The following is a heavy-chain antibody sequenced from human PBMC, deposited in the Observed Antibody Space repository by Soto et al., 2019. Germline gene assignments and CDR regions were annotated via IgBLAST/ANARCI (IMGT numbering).Heavy chain of an antibody. D-gene: IGHD3-10*01. Sequence: SETLSLTCAVYGGSFSGYYWSWIRQPPGKGLEWIGEINHSGSTNYNPSLKSRVTISVDTSKNQFSLKLSSVTAADTAVYYCARAGITMVRRQYYFDYWGQGTLVTVSS. V-gene: IGHV4-34*01. CDR3: ARAGITMVRRQYYFDY. CDR2: INHSGST. J-gene: IGHJ4*02. CDR1: GGSFSGYY.